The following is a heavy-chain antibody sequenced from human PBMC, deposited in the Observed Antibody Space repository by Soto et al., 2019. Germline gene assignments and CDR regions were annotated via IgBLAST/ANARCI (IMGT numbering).Heavy chain of an antibody. CDR2: ISAYTGNT. V-gene: IGHV1-18*01. Sequence: ASVKVSCKASGYKFTGYGISWVRQAPGQGLEWMGWISAYTGNTMSAKKFQGRLSMTIDISTNTAHMALRSLRSDDTAVYYCARDGVQGMVTMYYNGMDVWGPGTSVTVS. J-gene: IGHJ6*02. CDR1: GYKFTGYG. D-gene: IGHD5-18*01. CDR3: ARDGVQGMVTMYYNGMDV.